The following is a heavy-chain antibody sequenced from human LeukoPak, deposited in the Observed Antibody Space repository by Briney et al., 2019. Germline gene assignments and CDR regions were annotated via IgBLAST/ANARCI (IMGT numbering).Heavy chain of an antibody. D-gene: IGHD5-18*01. V-gene: IGHV3-11*01. CDR1: GFNLNDYY. CDR3: TRDQDAGYALGH. CDR2: MTSYGSG. Sequence: PGGSLRLSCETSGFNLNDYYMSWIRQAPGKGLEWIAYMTSYGSGKYSDSVKGRFTISGDAASKSLFLQMNSLRVEDTAVYYCTRDQDAGYALGHWGQGTLVTVTS. J-gene: IGHJ4*02.